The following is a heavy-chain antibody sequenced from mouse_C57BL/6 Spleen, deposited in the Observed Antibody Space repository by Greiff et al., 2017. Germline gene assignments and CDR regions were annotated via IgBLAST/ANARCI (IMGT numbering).Heavy chain of an antibody. J-gene: IGHJ1*03. CDR2: IYPGSGNT. CDR3: ARRGVVRYFDV. D-gene: IGHD1-1*01. V-gene: IGHV1-76*01. CDR1: GYTFTDYY. Sequence: VKLQESGAELVRPGASVKLSCKASGYTFTDYYINWVKQRPGQGLEWIARIYPGSGNTYYNEKFKGKATLTAEKSSSTAYMQLSSLTSEDSAVYFCARRGVVRYFDVWGTGTTVTVSS.